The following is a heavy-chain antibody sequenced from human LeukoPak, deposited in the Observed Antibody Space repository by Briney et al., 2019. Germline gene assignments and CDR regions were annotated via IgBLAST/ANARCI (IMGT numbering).Heavy chain of an antibody. V-gene: IGHV1-2*02. Sequence: ASVKVSCKASGYTFTGYYMHWVRQAPGQGLEWMGWTNPNSGGTNYAQKFQGRVTMTRDTSISTAYMELSRLTSDDTAVYYCATYSGSYSSDFDYWGQGTLVTVSS. D-gene: IGHD1-26*01. CDR2: TNPNSGGT. CDR3: ATYSGSYSSDFDY. CDR1: GYTFTGYY. J-gene: IGHJ4*02.